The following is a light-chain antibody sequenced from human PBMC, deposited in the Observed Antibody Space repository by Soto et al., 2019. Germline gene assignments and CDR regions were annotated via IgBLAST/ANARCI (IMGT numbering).Light chain of an antibody. CDR3: QQFDTSSII. V-gene: IGKV3-20*01. CDR2: GAS. J-gene: IGKJ3*01. CDR1: QSVTNNY. Sequence: DIVLTQSPGPLSLSPGERATLSCRSSQSVTNNYLAWYQQKPGQAPRLLIDGASSRATGVPDRFSGTGSGTDCTLTISRLEPEDFAVYYCQQFDTSSIIFGPGTKVDIK.